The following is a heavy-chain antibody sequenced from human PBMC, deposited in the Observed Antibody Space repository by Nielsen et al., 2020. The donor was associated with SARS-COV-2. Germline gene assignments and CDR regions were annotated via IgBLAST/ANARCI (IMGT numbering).Heavy chain of an antibody. J-gene: IGHJ4*02. D-gene: IGHD5-18*01. Sequence: ASVKVSCKASGYTFTSYYMHWVRQAPGQGLEWMGIINPSGGSTSYAQKFQGRVTMTRDTSTSTVYMELSSLRSEDTAVYYCARGAGIQPWLEAFSSSALAPLYFDYWGQGTLVTVSS. CDR3: ARGAGIQPWLEAFSSSALAPLYFDY. CDR1: GYTFTSYY. V-gene: IGHV1-46*01. CDR2: INPSGGST.